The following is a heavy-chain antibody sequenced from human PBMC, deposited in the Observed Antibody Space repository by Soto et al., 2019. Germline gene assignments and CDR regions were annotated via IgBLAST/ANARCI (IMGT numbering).Heavy chain of an antibody. Sequence: PSETLFLTLTATDASINRYYWLCIRQPPGKGLEWIGYIYYSGSTNYNPSLKSRVTISVDTSKNQFSLKLSSVTAADTAVYYCARHSIFGVVMPWFDPLGQGTLVTGSS. CDR3: ARHSIFGVVMPWFDP. J-gene: IGHJ5*02. CDR1: DASINRYY. V-gene: IGHV4-59*08. CDR2: IYYSGST. D-gene: IGHD3-3*01.